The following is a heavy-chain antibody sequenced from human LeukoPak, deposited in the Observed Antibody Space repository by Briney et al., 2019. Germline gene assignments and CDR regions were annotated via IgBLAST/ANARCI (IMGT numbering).Heavy chain of an antibody. Sequence: GGSLRLSCAASGFTFTNYGMHWVRQAPGKGLEWVAFTRYDGNEKYYADSVKGRFTTSRGNSKNTLYLQMDSLRVEDTAMYYCAKDQAGAWGQGTLVTVSS. CDR2: TRYDGNEK. CDR1: GFTFTNYG. D-gene: IGHD1-26*01. J-gene: IGHJ5*02. CDR3: AKDQAGA. V-gene: IGHV3-30*02.